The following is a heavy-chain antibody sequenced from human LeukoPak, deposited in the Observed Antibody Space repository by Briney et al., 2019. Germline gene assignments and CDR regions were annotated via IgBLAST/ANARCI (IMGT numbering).Heavy chain of an antibody. Sequence: SETLSLTCTVSGGSISSYYWSWLRQPPGKGLEWIGYIYYSGTTNYNTSLKSRVTISVDASKNQFSLKLSSVTAADTAVYYCARDLYGDYVMIDYWGQGTLVAVSS. CDR1: GGSISSYY. J-gene: IGHJ4*02. D-gene: IGHD4-17*01. CDR3: ARDLYGDYVMIDY. V-gene: IGHV4-59*01. CDR2: IYYSGTT.